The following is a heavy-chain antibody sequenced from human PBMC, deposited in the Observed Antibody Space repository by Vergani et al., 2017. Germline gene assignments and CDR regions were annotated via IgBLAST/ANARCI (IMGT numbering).Heavy chain of an antibody. V-gene: IGHV3-23*01. CDR2: ISGSGGST. CDR3: ANAQIAVAGTSKLGDAVDI. Sequence: EVQLLESGGGLVQPGGSLRLSCAASGFTFSSYAMSWVRQAPGKGLEWVSAISGSGGSTYYADSVKGRFTISRDNTKNTLYLQMNSLRAEDTAVDYGANAQIAVAGTSKLGDAVDIWGQGTMVTVSS. CDR1: GFTFSSYA. D-gene: IGHD6-19*01. J-gene: IGHJ3*02.